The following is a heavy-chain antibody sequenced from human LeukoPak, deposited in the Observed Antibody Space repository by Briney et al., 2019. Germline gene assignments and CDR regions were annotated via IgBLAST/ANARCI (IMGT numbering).Heavy chain of an antibody. D-gene: IGHD1-26*01. V-gene: IGHV1-18*01. J-gene: IGHJ4*02. Sequence: ASVKVSCKASGYTFTTCGVSWVRQAPGQGLEWVGWIDAYSGNTNYVQKFQGRVIMTTDTSTSTAYMELRSLRSEDTAVYYCATGSPYSGSYALGFDYWGQGTLVTVSS. CDR1: GYTFTTCG. CDR2: IDAYSGNT. CDR3: ATGSPYSGSYALGFDY.